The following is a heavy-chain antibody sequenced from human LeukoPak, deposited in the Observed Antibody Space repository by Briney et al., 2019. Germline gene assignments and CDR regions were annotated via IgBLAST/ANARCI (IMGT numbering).Heavy chain of an antibody. D-gene: IGHD3-16*01. Sequence: GRSLRLSCAASGFTFDDYAMHWVRQAPGKGLEWVSGISWNSGSIGYADSVKGRFTISRDNAKNSLYLQMNSLRAEDPALYCCAKDGGYYYYYMDVWGKGTTVTVSS. J-gene: IGHJ6*03. CDR3: AKDGGYYYYYMDV. CDR1: GFTFDDYA. V-gene: IGHV3-9*01. CDR2: ISWNSGSI.